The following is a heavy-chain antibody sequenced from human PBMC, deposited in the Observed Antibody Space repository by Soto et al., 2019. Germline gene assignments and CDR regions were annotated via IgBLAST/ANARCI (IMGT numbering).Heavy chain of an antibody. CDR2: ISSTGSDI. Sequence: PGGSLRLSCATFGFTFSDYAMHWVRQAPGKGPEWVATISSTGSDIFYSDSVEGRFTISRGNSWNTLYLHMNSLRPDDTALYYCARRGHGSGWNWFDTWGQGTLVTVSS. J-gene: IGHJ5*02. CDR1: GFTFSDYA. V-gene: IGHV3-30-3*01. D-gene: IGHD6-19*01. CDR3: ARRGHGSGWNWFDT.